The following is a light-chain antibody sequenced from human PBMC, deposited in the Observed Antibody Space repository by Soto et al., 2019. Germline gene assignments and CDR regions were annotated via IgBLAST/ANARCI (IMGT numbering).Light chain of an antibody. CDR3: QQYGSSPPFT. Sequence: DIVLTQSPGTLSLSPGERATLSCRASQSVTSTYLAWYQQKPGQSPRLLIYGASSRATGIPDRFSGSGSGTDFTLTISRLEAEDFAVYYCQQYGSSPPFTFGPGTKVDIK. J-gene: IGKJ3*01. V-gene: IGKV3-20*01. CDR1: QSVTSTY. CDR2: GAS.